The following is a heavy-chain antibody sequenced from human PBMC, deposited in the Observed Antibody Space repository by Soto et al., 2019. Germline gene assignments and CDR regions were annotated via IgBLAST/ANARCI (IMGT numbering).Heavy chain of an antibody. V-gene: IGHV3-9*02. CDR3: AVSSPDIVVLPSSIYFTS. J-gene: IGHJ4*02. CDR2: LSWDRSTV. D-gene: IGHD2-15*01. CDR1: GSSSDPFT. Sequence: GGSLRLSCVASGSSSDPFTMHWVRELPGKGLEWVAGLSWDRSTVAYADSVQGRFTISRDHAKNSVDLLMDSLRPDDTALYFCAVSSPDIVVLPSSIYFTSWGPGTLVTV.